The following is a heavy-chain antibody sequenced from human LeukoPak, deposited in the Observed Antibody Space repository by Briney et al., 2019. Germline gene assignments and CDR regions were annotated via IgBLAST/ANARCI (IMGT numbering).Heavy chain of an antibody. Sequence: ASVKVSCKASGGTFSSYAVSWVRQAPGQGLEWMGGFDPEDGETIYAQKFQGRVTMTEDTSTDTAYMELSSLRSEDTAVYYCATRASNWNYFDYWGQGTLVAVSS. CDR3: ATRASNWNYFDY. CDR1: GGTFSSYA. J-gene: IGHJ4*02. V-gene: IGHV1-24*01. D-gene: IGHD1-20*01. CDR2: FDPEDGET.